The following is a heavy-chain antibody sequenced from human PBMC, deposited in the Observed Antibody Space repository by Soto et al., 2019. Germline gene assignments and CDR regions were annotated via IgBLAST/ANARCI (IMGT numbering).Heavy chain of an antibody. CDR2: INPNSGGT. J-gene: IGHJ4*02. D-gene: IGHD6-6*01. Sequence: ASVKVSCKASGYTFTGYYMHWVRQAPGQGLEWMGWINPNSGGTNYAQKFQGRVTITRDTSASTAYMELSSLRSEDTAVYYCSTGSSGGLVQDYWGQGTLVTVSS. CDR1: GYTFTGYY. V-gene: IGHV1-2*02. CDR3: STGSSGGLVQDY.